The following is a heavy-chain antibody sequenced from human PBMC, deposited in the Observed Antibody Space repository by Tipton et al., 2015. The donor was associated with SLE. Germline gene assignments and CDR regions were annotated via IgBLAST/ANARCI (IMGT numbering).Heavy chain of an antibody. V-gene: IGHV4-34*01. CDR2: INHSGST. CDR1: GFTFSSYE. D-gene: IGHD2-15*01. J-gene: IGHJ3*02. Sequence: LRLSCAASGFTFSSYEMNWIRQPPGKGLEWIGEINHSGSTNHNPSLKSRVTISVDTSKNQFSLKLSSVTAADTAVYYCARGNGGNAFDIWGQGTMVTVSS. CDR3: ARGNGGNAFDI.